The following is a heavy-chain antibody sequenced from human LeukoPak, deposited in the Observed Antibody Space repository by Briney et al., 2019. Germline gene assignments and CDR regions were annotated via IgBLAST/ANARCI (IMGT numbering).Heavy chain of an antibody. CDR1: GGSISSSTYY. D-gene: IGHD5-12*01. CDR3: ARQAISGYDPPPFDS. CDR2: LYYSGST. Sequence: PSETLSLTCTVSGGSISSSTYYWGWIRQPPGKGLEWIGNLYYSGSTYYNPSLKSRVTISVDTSKNQFSLKLSSVTAADTAVYYCARQAISGYDPPPFDSWGQGTLVTFSS. J-gene: IGHJ4*02. V-gene: IGHV4-39*01.